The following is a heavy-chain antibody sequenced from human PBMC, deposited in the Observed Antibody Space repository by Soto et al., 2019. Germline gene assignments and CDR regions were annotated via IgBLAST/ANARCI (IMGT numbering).Heavy chain of an antibody. V-gene: IGHV5-51*01. CDR1: GYSFTSYW. Sequence: PGGSLKIFCKGSGYSFTSYWIGWVRHMPGKGLEWMAIIYPGHSDTRYSPSFQGQVTISADKPISTAYLQWSSLKASDTAMYYCARQPLQYYGMDVWGQGTTVTVSS. J-gene: IGHJ6*02. CDR3: ARQPLQYYGMDV. CDR2: IYPGHSDT. D-gene: IGHD4-4*01.